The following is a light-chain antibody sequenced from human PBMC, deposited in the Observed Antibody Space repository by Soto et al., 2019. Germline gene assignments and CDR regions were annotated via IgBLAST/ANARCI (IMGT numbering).Light chain of an antibody. CDR1: QIIRTY. J-gene: IGKJ1*01. V-gene: IGKV1-5*01. Sequence: DIQMTQSPSSLSASVGDRVTITCRASQIIRTYLNWYQQKPGKAPKLLIYAASNLQSGVPSRFSGSGSGTEFTLTISSLQPDDFATYYCQHYNSYSEAFGQGTKVDIK. CDR2: AAS. CDR3: QHYNSYSEA.